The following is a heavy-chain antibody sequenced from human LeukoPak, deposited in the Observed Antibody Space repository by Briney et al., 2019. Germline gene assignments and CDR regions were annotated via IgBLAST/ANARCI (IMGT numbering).Heavy chain of an antibody. D-gene: IGHD3-3*01. CDR3: ARGSNYMDV. CDR2: IYHSGST. Sequence: SETLSLTCIVSGDSISTGYYWVWIRQSPGEGLEWIGNIYHSGSTYNNPSLKSRVTMSVDKSKNQFSLKLSSVTAADTAVYYCARGSNYMDVWGKGTTVTVSS. J-gene: IGHJ6*03. V-gene: IGHV4-38-2*02. CDR1: GDSISTGYY.